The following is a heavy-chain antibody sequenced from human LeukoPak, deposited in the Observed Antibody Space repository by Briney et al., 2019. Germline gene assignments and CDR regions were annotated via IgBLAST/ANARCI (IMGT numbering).Heavy chain of an antibody. Sequence: GGSLRLSCTASGFTFGDYAMNWFRQAPGKGLEWVGLIRTKAYGTTTEYAASGKGRFTISSEYSKSVAYLQMNSLKTDDPAVYFCTRDKSPVYWGQGTLVTVSS. J-gene: IGHJ4*02. V-gene: IGHV3-49*03. CDR1: GFTFGDYA. CDR3: TRDKSPVY. CDR2: IRTKAYGTTT.